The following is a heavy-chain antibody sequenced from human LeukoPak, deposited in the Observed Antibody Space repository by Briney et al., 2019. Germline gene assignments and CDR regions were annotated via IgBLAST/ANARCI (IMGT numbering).Heavy chain of an antibody. Sequence: GASVKVSCKASGYTFTGYYMHWVRQAPGQGLEWMGWISAYNGNTNYAQKVQGRVTMTTDTSTSTVYMELRSLRSDDTAVYYCARSLRDYYDSSGYYLGNYWGQGTLVTVSS. J-gene: IGHJ4*02. CDR2: ISAYNGNT. CDR1: GYTFTGYY. V-gene: IGHV1-18*04. CDR3: ARSLRDYYDSSGYYLGNY. D-gene: IGHD3-22*01.